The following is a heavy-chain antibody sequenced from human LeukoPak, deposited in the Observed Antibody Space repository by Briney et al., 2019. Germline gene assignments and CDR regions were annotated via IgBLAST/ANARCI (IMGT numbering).Heavy chain of an antibody. CDR2: IKQDGSEK. CDR3: ARERYFRL. V-gene: IGHV3-7*01. J-gene: IGHJ4*02. Sequence: PGGSLRLSCAASGFPFSSYAMSWVRQAPGKGLEWVANIKQDGSEKYYVDSVKGRFTISRDNAKNSLYLQMNSLRAEDTAVYYCARERYFRLWGQGTLVTVSS. CDR1: GFPFSSYA. D-gene: IGHD2/OR15-2a*01.